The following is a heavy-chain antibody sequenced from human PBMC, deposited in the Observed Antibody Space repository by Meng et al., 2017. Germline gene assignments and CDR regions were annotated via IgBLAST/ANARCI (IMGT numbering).Heavy chain of an antibody. V-gene: IGHV1-46*01. J-gene: IGHJ4*02. CDR1: GYTFTGYY. CDR2: INPSGGST. Sequence: ASVKVSCKASGYTFTGYYMHWVRQAPGQGLEWMGIINPSGGSTSYAQKFQGRVTMTRDTSTSTVYMELSSLRSEDTAVYYCARDRGGRWFGELWAHLAYFDYWGQGTLVTVSS. CDR3: ARDRGGRWFGELWAHLAYFDY. D-gene: IGHD3-10*01.